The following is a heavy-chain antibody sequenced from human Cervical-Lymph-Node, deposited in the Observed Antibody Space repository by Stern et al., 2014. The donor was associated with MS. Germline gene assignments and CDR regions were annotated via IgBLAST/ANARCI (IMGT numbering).Heavy chain of an antibody. D-gene: IGHD2-8*01. J-gene: IGHJ4*02. CDR3: AREAPSGVYFDL. V-gene: IGHV3-30*04. CDR2: ISYDGGRK. Sequence: VQLVESGGGVVQPGRSLRLSCAASSFTFSSYGLHWVRQAPGKGLEWVAVISYDGGRKYYAESVKGRFSISRDNSRNALYLQMSSLRDDDTALYYCAREAPSGVYFDLWGQGTLLTVSS. CDR1: SFTFSSYG.